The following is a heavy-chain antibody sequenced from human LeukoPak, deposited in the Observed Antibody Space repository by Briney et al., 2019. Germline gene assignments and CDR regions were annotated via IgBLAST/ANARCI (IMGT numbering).Heavy chain of an antibody. CDR1: GYTFTGYY. Sequence: ASVKVSCKASGYTFTGYYMHWVRQAPGQGLEWMGWINPNSGGTNYAQKFQGRVTMTRDTSISTAYMELSRLRPDDTAVYYCAGSSGYSSSWYFDYWGQGTLVTVSS. D-gene: IGHD6-13*01. J-gene: IGHJ4*02. V-gene: IGHV1-2*02. CDR3: AGSSGYSSSWYFDY. CDR2: INPNSGGT.